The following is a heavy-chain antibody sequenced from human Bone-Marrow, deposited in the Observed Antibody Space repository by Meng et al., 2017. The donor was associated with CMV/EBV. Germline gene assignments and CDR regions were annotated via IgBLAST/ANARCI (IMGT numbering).Heavy chain of an antibody. Sequence: SETLSLTCTVSGYSISSGYYWGWIRQPPGKGLEWIGSIYHSGSTYYNPSLKSRVTISVDTSKNQFSLKLSSVTAADTAVYYCARGRVVVGVGMDVWGQGTTVTVSS. J-gene: IGHJ6*02. CDR3: ARGRVVVGVGMDV. CDR1: GYSISSGYY. V-gene: IGHV4-38-2*02. D-gene: IGHD1-26*01. CDR2: IYHSGST.